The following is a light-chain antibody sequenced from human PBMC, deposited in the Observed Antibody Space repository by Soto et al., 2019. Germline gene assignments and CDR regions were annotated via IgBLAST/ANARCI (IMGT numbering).Light chain of an antibody. CDR2: LGS. J-gene: IGKJ2*01. CDR1: QSLLHSNGYNY. Sequence: DIVMTQSPLSLPVTPGEPASISCRSSQSLLHSNGYNYLDWYLQKPGQSPQLLIYLGSSRASGVPDRFXGSGSGTDFTLKISRVEAEDVGVYYCMQALQTPPTFGQGTKLEIK. CDR3: MQALQTPPT. V-gene: IGKV2-28*01.